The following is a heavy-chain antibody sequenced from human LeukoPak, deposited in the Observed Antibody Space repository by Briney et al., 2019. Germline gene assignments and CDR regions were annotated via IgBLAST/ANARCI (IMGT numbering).Heavy chain of an antibody. CDR1: GYTFTDYN. V-gene: IGHV1-2*02. J-gene: IGHJ4*02. D-gene: IGHD1-26*01. CDR3: ATVGATTAGGSDF. CDR2: ISPYSGDT. Sequence: ASMKVSCMASGYTFTDYNMHWVRQAPGQGLEWMGWISPYSGDTNYAQTFQGRITLTRDTSITTAYMEVYSLRSDDTAIYYCATVGATTAGGSDFWGQGTLVTVSS.